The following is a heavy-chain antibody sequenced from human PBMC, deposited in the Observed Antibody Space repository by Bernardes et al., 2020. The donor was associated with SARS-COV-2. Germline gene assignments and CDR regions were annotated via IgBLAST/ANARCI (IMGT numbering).Heavy chain of an antibody. Sequence: GRSPRLSCEVFGFVFSDYAMTWVRRPPGKGLECVAVISGSGGTTYYAESVQGRFTVSRDNSKNTLYLQMNSLRAEDTAAYYCAKDMDYYYESRGQVGFDHWGQGILVTVSS. V-gene: IGHV3-23*01. D-gene: IGHD3-22*01. CDR3: AKDMDYYYESRGQVGFDH. CDR1: GFVFSDYA. J-gene: IGHJ4*02. CDR2: ISGSGGTT.